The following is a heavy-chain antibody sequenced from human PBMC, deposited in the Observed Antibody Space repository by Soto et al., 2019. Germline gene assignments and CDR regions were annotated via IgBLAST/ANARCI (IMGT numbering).Heavy chain of an antibody. Sequence: SVKVSCKASGGTFSSYTISWVRQAPGQGLEWMGRIIPILGIANYAQKFQGRVTITADKSTSTAYMELSSLRSEDTAVYYCARDKGCSSTSCYDYYYYYMDVWGKGTTVTVSS. CDR3: ARDKGCSSTSCYDYYYYYMDV. CDR2: IIPILGIA. CDR1: GGTFSSYT. J-gene: IGHJ6*03. V-gene: IGHV1-69*04. D-gene: IGHD2-2*01.